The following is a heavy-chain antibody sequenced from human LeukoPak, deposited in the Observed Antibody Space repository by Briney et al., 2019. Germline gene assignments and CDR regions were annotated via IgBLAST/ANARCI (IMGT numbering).Heavy chain of an antibody. CDR3: ASLSYGGNSDY. D-gene: IGHD4-23*01. V-gene: IGHV3-48*01. CDR2: ISSSSSTI. J-gene: IGHJ4*02. Sequence: GGSLRLSCAASGFTFSSCEMNWVRQAPGKGQEWVSYISSSSSTIKYADSVKGRFTISRDNAKNSLYLQLNSLRAEDTAVYYCASLSYGGNSDYWGQGTLVTVSS. CDR1: GFTFSSCE.